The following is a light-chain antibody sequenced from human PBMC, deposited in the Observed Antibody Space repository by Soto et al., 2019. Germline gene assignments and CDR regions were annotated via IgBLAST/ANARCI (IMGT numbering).Light chain of an antibody. CDR1: QTISSW. CDR2: KAS. CDR3: QHYGYSQWT. Sequence: IKRTQSPSTLSASVGDRVTITCRASQTISSWLAWYQQKPGKAPKLLIYKASTLKSGVPSRFSGSGSGTEFTLTITRLEPEDSAVYFCQHYGYSQWTFGQGTRWIS. J-gene: IGKJ1*01. V-gene: IGKV1-5*03.